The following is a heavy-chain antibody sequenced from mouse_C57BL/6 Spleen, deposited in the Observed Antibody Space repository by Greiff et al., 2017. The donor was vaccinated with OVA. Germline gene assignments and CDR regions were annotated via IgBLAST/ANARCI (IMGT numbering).Heavy chain of an antibody. CDR3: VRPLGRDYYAMDY. Sequence: EVQVVESGGGLVQPKGSLKLSCAASGFSFNTYAMNWVRQAPGKGLEWVARIRSKSNNYATYYADSVKDRFTISRDDSESMLYLQMNNLKTEDTAMYYCVRPLGRDYYAMDYWGQGTSVTVSS. CDR1: GFSFNTYA. D-gene: IGHD4-1*01. J-gene: IGHJ4*01. V-gene: IGHV10-1*01. CDR2: IRSKSNNYAT.